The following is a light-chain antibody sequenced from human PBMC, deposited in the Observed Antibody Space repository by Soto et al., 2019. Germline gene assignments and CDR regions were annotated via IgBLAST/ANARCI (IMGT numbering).Light chain of an antibody. CDR3: QQFSSSPPLT. V-gene: IGKV3-20*01. Sequence: EFVLTQSPGKLSLSPGERATLSCRASHSISRGFLAWYQQKPGQAPRLLIYGTSNRGTGIPDRFSGSGSGTDFTLTISRLEPEDFAVYYCQQFSSSPPLTFGGGTKVEIK. J-gene: IGKJ4*01. CDR2: GTS. CDR1: HSISRGF.